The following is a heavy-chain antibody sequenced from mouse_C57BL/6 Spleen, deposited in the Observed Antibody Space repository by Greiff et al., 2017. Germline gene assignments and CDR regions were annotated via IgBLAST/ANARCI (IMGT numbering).Heavy chain of an antibody. J-gene: IGHJ4*01. CDR2: ISDGGSYT. Sequence: EVLLVESGGGLVKPGGSLKLSCAASGFTFSSYAMSWVRQTPEKRLEWVATISDGGSYTNYPDNVKGRFTISRDNANNNLYLQMSHLKSEDTAMYYCAREGDYYAMDYWGQGTSVTVSS. CDR1: GFTFSSYA. CDR3: AREGDYYAMDY. V-gene: IGHV5-4*01.